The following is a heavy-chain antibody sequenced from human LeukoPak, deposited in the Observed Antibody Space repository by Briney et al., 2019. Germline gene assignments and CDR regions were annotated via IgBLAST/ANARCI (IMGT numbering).Heavy chain of an antibody. Sequence: GGSLRLSCAASVFTFSSYAMSWVRQVPEKGLEWVSAISGSGGSTYYADSVKGRFTISRDNAKNTLYLQMNSLRAEDTAVYYCARAGDGYDWGQGTLVTVSS. CDR3: ARAGDGYD. V-gene: IGHV3-23*01. CDR2: ISGSGGST. J-gene: IGHJ4*02. D-gene: IGHD5-24*01. CDR1: VFTFSSYA.